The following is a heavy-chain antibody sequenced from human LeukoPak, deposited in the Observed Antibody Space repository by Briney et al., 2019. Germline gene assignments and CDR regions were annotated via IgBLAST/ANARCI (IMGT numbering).Heavy chain of an antibody. J-gene: IGHJ4*02. CDR1: GYTFTGYY. Sequence: ASVKVSCKASGYTFTGYYMHWVRQAPGQGLEWIGRINPNSGGTNYAQKFQGRVTMTRDTSISTAYMELSRLRSDDTAVYYCARLYPLHSYCSGGSCYSSFDYWGQGTLVTVSS. CDR3: ARLYPLHSYCSGGSCYSSFDY. D-gene: IGHD2-15*01. CDR2: INPNSGGT. V-gene: IGHV1-2*06.